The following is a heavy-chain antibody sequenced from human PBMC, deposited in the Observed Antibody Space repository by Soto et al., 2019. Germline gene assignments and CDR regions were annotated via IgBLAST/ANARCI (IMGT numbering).Heavy chain of an antibody. D-gene: IGHD4-17*01. CDR2: IKQDGSQK. J-gene: IGHJ3*01. CDR1: GFTISGYW. Sequence: GGSLRLSCAASGFTISGYWMTWVRQAPGRRLELVANIKQDGSQKNYVDSVKGRFTISRDNARNSLDLQMNSLRDEDTAVYYCARESTVTTSDAFDLWGPGTIVTVSS. V-gene: IGHV3-7*01. CDR3: ARESTVTTSDAFDL.